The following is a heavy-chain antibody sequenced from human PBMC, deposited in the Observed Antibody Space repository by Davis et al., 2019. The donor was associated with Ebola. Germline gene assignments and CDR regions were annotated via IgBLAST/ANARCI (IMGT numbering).Heavy chain of an antibody. Sequence: SVKVSCKASGGTFSSYTISWVRQAPGQGLEWMGRIIPILGIANYAQKFQGRVTVTRDTSTSTVDMELSSLRPEDTAVYYCSTPGGHGSGYDVLDVWGQGTRVTVSS. V-gene: IGHV1-69*02. CDR1: GGTFSSYT. CDR3: STPGGHGSGYDVLDV. J-gene: IGHJ3*01. D-gene: IGHD5-12*01. CDR2: IIPILGIA.